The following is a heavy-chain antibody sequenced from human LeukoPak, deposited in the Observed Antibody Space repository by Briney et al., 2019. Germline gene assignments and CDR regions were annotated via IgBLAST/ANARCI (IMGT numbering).Heavy chain of an antibody. V-gene: IGHV3-48*01. CDR3: AYGSGSYYNDGYYFDH. CDR1: GFTFSSYS. D-gene: IGHD3-10*01. J-gene: IGHJ4*02. Sequence: GGSLRLSCAASGFTFSSYSMNWVRQAPGKGLEWVSYISSSGTTIYHADSVKGRFTISRDNAKNSLYLQMNSLRAEDTAVYYCAYGSGSYYNDGYYFDHWGQGTLVTVSS. CDR2: ISSSGTTI.